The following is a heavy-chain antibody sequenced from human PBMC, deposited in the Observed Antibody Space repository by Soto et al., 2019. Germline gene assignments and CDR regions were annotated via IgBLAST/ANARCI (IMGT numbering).Heavy chain of an antibody. V-gene: IGHV4-39*01. J-gene: IGHJ5*02. CDR1: GGSISSSSYY. Sequence: SETLSLTCTVSGGSISSSSYYWGWIRQPPGKGLEWIGSIYYSGSTYYNPSLKSRVTISVDTSKNQFSLKLSSVTAADTAVYYCARRHSWFDPWGQGTLVTVSS. CDR2: IYYSGST. CDR3: ARRHSWFDP.